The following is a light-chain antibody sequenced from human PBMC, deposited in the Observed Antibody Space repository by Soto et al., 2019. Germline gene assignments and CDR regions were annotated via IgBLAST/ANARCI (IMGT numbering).Light chain of an antibody. CDR1: QKISSY. Sequence: DIQMTQSPPSLSASVGDRVTITCRASQKISSYLNWYQHKSGKAPKLLIYGASALQSGVPSRFSGSGSGTDFTLTSRSPQPEDAATYYCQQSYSTPYTFGQGTNLEIK. CDR2: GAS. V-gene: IGKV1-39*01. CDR3: QQSYSTPYT. J-gene: IGKJ2*01.